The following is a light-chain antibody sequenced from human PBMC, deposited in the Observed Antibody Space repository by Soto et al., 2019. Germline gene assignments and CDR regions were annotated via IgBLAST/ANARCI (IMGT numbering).Light chain of an antibody. CDR1: HDIGTF. J-gene: IGKJ5*01. Sequence: DIQMTKSPSSMSASFGDIVTLTCRAIHDIGTFLNWYQQRPGEAPKLLIFAASNLKSGVPFRFSGSGSGTEFTLTISSLQPEDFATYYCQKNFSYPSITVGQGTRLEIK. CDR3: QKNFSYPSIT. V-gene: IGKV1-39*01. CDR2: AAS.